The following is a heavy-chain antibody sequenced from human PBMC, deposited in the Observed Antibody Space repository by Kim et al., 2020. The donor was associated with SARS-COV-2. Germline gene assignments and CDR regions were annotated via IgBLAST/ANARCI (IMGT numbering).Heavy chain of an antibody. CDR1: GFTFFGHA. CDR3: LKGGWGWIWDY. Sequence: GGSLRLSCTTSGFTFFGHAMSWVRQAPGKGLEWVSSIDGSDGTTYYVDSVKGRFSISRDDSRNTIYLQMSALRADDTATYYCLKGGWGWIWDYWGQGTLVTVSS. J-gene: IGHJ4*02. D-gene: IGHD2-21*01. CDR2: IDGSDGTT. V-gene: IGHV3-23*01.